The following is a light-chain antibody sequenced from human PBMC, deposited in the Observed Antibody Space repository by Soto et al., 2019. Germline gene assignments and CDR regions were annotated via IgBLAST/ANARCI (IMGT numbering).Light chain of an antibody. CDR3: QHYNRYSEA. Sequence: DIQMTQSPSTLSGSVGDRVTITCRASQTISSWLAWYQQKPGKAPKLLIYKASTLKSGVPSRFSGRLSGTEFTLTISSLQPDDFAAYYCQHYNRYSEAFGQGTKVELK. CDR1: QTISSW. CDR2: KAS. V-gene: IGKV1-5*03. J-gene: IGKJ1*01.